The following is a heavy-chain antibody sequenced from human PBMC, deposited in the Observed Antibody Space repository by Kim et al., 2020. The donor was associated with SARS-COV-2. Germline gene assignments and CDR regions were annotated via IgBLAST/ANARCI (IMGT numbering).Heavy chain of an antibody. J-gene: IGHJ6*01. CDR3: VKDSGGSSFSGRYYG. V-gene: IGHV3-23*01. D-gene: IGHD3-10*01. Sequence: GGSLRLSCAFSGFTFNDYDMNWVRQAPGKGLEWIAGINSGARGPTRTYYVDSVRGRFTISRDNSKNTIHLQMHSLRDDATALYYSVKDSGGSSFSGRYYG. CDR2: INSGARGPTRT. CDR1: GFTFNDYD.